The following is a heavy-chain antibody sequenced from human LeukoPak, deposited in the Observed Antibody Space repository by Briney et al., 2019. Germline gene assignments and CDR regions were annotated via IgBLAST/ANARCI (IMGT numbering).Heavy chain of an antibody. D-gene: IGHD3-22*01. CDR3: ARSKNYYESSGYYYPFDY. CDR1: GFTFSSYA. CDR2: ISSNGGST. J-gene: IGHJ4*02. Sequence: GGSLRLPCAASGFTFSSYAMHWVRQAPGKGLEYVSAISSNGGSTYYANSVKGRFTISRDNSKNTLYLQMGSLRAEDMAVYYCARSKNYYESSGYYYPFDYWGQGTLVTVSS. V-gene: IGHV3-64*01.